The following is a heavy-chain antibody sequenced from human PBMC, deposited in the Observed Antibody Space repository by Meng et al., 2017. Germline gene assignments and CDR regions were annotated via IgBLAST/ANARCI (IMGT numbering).Heavy chain of an antibody. CDR1: GFTFSSYA. CDR3: ARLAVAGITDY. V-gene: IGHV3-23*01. CDR2: ISGSGGST. D-gene: IGHD6-19*01. Sequence: GESLKISCAASGFTFSSYAMSWVRQAPGKGLEWVSAISGSGGSTYYADSVKGRFTISRDNSKNTLYLQMNSLRAEDTAVYYCARLAVAGITDYWGQGTLVTVSS. J-gene: IGHJ4*02.